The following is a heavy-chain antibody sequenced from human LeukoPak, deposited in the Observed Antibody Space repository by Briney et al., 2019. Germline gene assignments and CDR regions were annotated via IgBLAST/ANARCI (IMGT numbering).Heavy chain of an antibody. J-gene: IGHJ4*02. Sequence: GGSLRLSCAASGFTFETYLMHWVRQAPGKGLVWVSRMNSDGRTTNYADSVKGRFTISRDNARSTLYLQMNSLRVDDTAVYYCATGGRYYLDNWGQGTLVTVSS. CDR3: ATGGRYYLDN. V-gene: IGHV3-74*01. CDR1: GFTFETYL. CDR2: MNSDGRTT.